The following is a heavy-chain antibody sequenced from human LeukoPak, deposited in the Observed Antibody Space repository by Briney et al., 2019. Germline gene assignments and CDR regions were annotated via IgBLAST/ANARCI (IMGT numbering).Heavy chain of an antibody. D-gene: IGHD2-8*01. CDR1: GFTFSCYA. V-gene: IGHV3-23*01. J-gene: IGHJ4*02. CDR3: AKMVREFYTISYYFDY. Sequence: GGSLRLSCAVSGFTFSCYAMNWVRQAPGKGLEWVSGISGSGAGTYYADSVKGRFTISRDNSKNTLYLQMNSLRAEDTAVYYCAKMVREFYTISYYFDYWGQGTLVTVSS. CDR2: ISGSGAGT.